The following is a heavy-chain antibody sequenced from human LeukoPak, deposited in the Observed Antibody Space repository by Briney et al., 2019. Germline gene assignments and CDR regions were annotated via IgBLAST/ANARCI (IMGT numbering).Heavy chain of an antibody. D-gene: IGHD2-15*01. Sequence: GGSLRLSCAVSGFAFSNHWMAWVRQAPGKGLEWVSAISNNGGYTYYADSVQGRFTISRDNSKSTLCLQMNSLRAEDTAVYYCAEQLGYCSDGSCYFPYWGQGTLVTVSS. V-gene: IGHV3-23*01. CDR2: ISNNGGYT. CDR3: AEQLGYCSDGSCYFPY. CDR1: GFAFSNHW. J-gene: IGHJ4*02.